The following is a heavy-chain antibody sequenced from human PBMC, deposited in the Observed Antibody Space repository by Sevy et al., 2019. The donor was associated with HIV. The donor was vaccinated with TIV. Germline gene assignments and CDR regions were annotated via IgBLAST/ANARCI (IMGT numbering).Heavy chain of an antibody. D-gene: IGHD5-12*01. CDR3: ARDGPSFVSWIYYFDY. CDR1: GGSISSYY. Sequence: SETLSLTCTVSGGSISSYYWSWIRQPAGKGLEWIGRIYTSGSTNYNPSLKSRVTMSVDTSKNQFSLKLSSVTAADTAVYYCARDGPSFVSWIYYFDYWGQGTLVTVSS. J-gene: IGHJ4*02. CDR2: IYTSGST. V-gene: IGHV4-4*07.